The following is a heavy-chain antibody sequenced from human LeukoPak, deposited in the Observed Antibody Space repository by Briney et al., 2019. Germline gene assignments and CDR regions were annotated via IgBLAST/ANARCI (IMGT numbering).Heavy chain of an antibody. Sequence: ASVKVSCKASGGTFSSYAISWVRQAPGQGLEWMGGIIPIFGTANYAQKFQGRVTMTRDTSTSTVYMELSSLRSEDTAVYYCARTAGRTFDYWGQGTLVTVSS. D-gene: IGHD6-6*01. CDR2: IIPIFGTA. J-gene: IGHJ4*02. CDR3: ARTAGRTFDY. V-gene: IGHV1-69*05. CDR1: GGTFSSYA.